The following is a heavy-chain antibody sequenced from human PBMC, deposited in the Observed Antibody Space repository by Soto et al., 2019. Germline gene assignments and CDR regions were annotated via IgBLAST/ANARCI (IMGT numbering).Heavy chain of an antibody. Sequence: EVYLVESGGGLVQPGGSLRLSCAASGFTFSDPYMDWVRQAPGKGLEWVGRIRNKVHSYTTDYAASVKGRFTISRDDSKNSLYLQMNGLKTEDTAVYYCASRDQVYWSQGTLVTVSS. V-gene: IGHV3-72*01. J-gene: IGHJ4*02. CDR1: GFTFSDPY. CDR3: ASRDQVY. CDR2: IRNKVHSYTT.